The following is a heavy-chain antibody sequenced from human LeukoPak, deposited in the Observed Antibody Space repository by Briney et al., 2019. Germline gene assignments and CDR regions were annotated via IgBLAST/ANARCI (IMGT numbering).Heavy chain of an antibody. CDR1: GFTFSSYG. Sequence: GGSLRLSCAASGFTFSSYGMNWVRQAPGKGLEWVAHINPDGRDTYYVDSVKGRFTISRDNAQNSMYLQMNSLRVEDTAVYYCTSWGDTTAEYFQRWGQGTLVTVSS. D-gene: IGHD2-21*02. J-gene: IGHJ1*01. CDR3: TSWGDTTAEYFQR. CDR2: INPDGRDT. V-gene: IGHV3-7*01.